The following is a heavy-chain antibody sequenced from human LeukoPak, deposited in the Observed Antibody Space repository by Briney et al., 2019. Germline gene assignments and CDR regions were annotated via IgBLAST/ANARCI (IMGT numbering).Heavy chain of an antibody. Sequence: ASVKVSCKASGYTFTGYYMHWVRQAPGQGLEWMGWISPNSGGTNYAQKFQGRVTMTRDTSISTAYMELSRLRSDDTAVYYCARDIDCSSTSCYYYYGMDVWGQGTTVTVSS. V-gene: IGHV1-2*02. CDR1: GYTFTGYY. J-gene: IGHJ6*02. CDR3: ARDIDCSSTSCYYYYGMDV. CDR2: ISPNSGGT. D-gene: IGHD2-2*01.